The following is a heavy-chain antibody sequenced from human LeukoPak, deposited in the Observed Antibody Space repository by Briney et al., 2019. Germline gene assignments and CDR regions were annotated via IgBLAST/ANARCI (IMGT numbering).Heavy chain of an antibody. Sequence: PSETLSLTCAVSGGSISSSNWWSWVRQPPGEGLEWIGEIYHSGSTNYNPSLKSRVTISVDKSKNQFSLKLSSVTAADTAVYYCARNGNSYGPWVALGWGQGTLVTVSS. J-gene: IGHJ4*02. CDR3: ARNGNSYGPWVALG. CDR1: GGSISSSNW. V-gene: IGHV4-4*02. D-gene: IGHD1-7*01. CDR2: IYHSGST.